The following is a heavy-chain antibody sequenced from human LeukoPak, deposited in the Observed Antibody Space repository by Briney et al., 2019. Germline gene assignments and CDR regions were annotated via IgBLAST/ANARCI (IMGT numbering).Heavy chain of an antibody. CDR3: ARPLGYCSSISCSILGY. CDR2: ISYDGSNK. Sequence: GRSLRLSCAASGFTFSSYGMHWVRQAPGKGLEWVAVISYDGSNKYYADSVKGRFTISRDNSKNTLYVQMSSLRAEDTAVYYCARPLGYCSSISCSILGYWGQGTLVTVSS. V-gene: IGHV3-30-3*01. D-gene: IGHD2-2*01. CDR1: GFTFSSYG. J-gene: IGHJ4*02.